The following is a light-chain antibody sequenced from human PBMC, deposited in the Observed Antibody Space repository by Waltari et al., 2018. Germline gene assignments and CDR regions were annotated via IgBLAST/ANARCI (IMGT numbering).Light chain of an antibody. J-gene: IGKJ1*01. CDR2: DAS. V-gene: IGKV1-27*01. CDR3: QKYNSAPRT. CDR1: QDIGTY. Sequence: DIKMTQSPSSLSASVGDRVTIACRASQDIGTYLAWYQQKPGNVPKLLIYDASTLQPGVPSRFSGSGSGTDFTLTISSLQPADVATYYCQKYNSAPRTFGQGTKVEIK.